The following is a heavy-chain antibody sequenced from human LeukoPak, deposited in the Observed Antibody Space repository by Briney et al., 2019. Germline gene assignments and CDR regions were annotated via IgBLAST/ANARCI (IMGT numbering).Heavy chain of an antibody. J-gene: IGHJ4*02. D-gene: IGHD6-19*01. CDR3: ARSGHSNGWYSFDY. V-gene: IGHV3-21*01. CDR2: ISSNSKYI. Sequence: PGGSLRLSCAASEFTFTTYSMNWVRQAPGKGLEWVSSISSNSKYINYADSVKGRFTISRDNAKNALYLQMNSLSADDTAVYYCARSGHSNGWYSFDYWGLGALVTVSS. CDR1: EFTFTTYS.